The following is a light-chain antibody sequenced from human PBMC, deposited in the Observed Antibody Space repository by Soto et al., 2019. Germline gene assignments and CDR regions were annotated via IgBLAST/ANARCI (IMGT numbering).Light chain of an antibody. V-gene: IGLV1-40*01. Sequence: QFALTQPPSVSGAPGQRVTISCTGSSSNIGAGYDVNWYQQLPETAPKLLIFGDSNRPSGVPDRFSGSKSGTSASLVITGLQADDEADYYCQSNDNGLSGSDVFGTGTKVTVL. CDR3: QSNDNGLSGSDV. CDR2: GDS. J-gene: IGLJ1*01. CDR1: SSNIGAGYD.